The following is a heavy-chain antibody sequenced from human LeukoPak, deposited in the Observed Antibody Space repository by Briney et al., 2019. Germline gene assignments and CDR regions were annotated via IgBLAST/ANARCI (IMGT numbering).Heavy chain of an antibody. V-gene: IGHV3-20*04. CDR3: VREQTYYYGSGSYPNWFDP. D-gene: IGHD3-10*01. Sequence: GGSLRLSCAASGFTFDDYGMSWVRQAPGKGLEWVSGINWNGGSIGYADSVKGRFTISRDNAKNSLYLQMNSLRAEHTALYYCVREQTYYYGSGSYPNWFDPWGQGTLVTVSS. CDR2: INWNGGSI. CDR1: GFTFDDYG. J-gene: IGHJ5*02.